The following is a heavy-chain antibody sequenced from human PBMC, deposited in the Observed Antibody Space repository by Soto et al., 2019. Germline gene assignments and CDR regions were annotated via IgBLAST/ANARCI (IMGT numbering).Heavy chain of an antibody. CDR3: ASLVILDSSGYSYGDY. CDR1: GFTFSSYA. J-gene: IGHJ4*02. CDR2: ISCSGSST. Sequence: GGSLRLSCAASGFTFSSYAMSWVRQAPGKGLEWVSAISCSGSSTYYADSVKGRFTISRDNSKNTLYLQMNSLGAEDTGVYDCASLVILDSSGYSYGDYWGQGTLVTVSS. D-gene: IGHD3-22*01. V-gene: IGHV3-23*01.